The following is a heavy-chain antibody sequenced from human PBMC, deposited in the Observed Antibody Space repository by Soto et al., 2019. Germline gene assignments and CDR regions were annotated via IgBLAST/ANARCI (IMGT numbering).Heavy chain of an antibody. CDR1: GFTFSTYA. CDR3: ARETQWLNWFDP. Sequence: GALRLSCAASGFTFSTYAMAWVRQAPGKGLEWVSGVSASGLNTDYADPVKGRFYISRDNSKNTVSLHMNSLRAEDTALYYCARETQWLNWFDPWGQGTLVTVSS. CDR2: VSASGLNT. V-gene: IGHV3-23*01. J-gene: IGHJ5*02. D-gene: IGHD6-19*01.